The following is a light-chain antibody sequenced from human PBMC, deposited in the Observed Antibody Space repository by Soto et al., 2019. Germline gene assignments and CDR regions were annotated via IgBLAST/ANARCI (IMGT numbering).Light chain of an antibody. CDR1: SSDIGYYNY. J-gene: IGLJ1*01. V-gene: IGLV2-14*03. CDR2: NVN. CDR3: SSYTSRSTYV. Sequence: QSALTQPASVSESPGQSIAISCTGTSSDIGYYNYVSWYQQHAGKDHKLLIFNVNNRPSGISDRFSGSKSGNTASLTFSGLQAEDEADYYCSSYTSRSTYVFGSGTKVTVL.